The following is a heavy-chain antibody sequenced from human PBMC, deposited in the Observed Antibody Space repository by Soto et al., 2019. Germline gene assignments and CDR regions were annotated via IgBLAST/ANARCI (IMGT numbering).Heavy chain of an antibody. V-gene: IGHV3-30*18. D-gene: IGHD2-21*01. J-gene: IGHJ3*02. CDR2: ISYDGSNK. CDR1: GFTFSSYG. CDR3: AKDDRGDSIDAFDI. Sequence: GGSLRLSCAASGFTFSSYGMHWVRQAPGKGLEWVAVISYDGSNKYYADSVKGRFTISRDNSKNTLYLQMNSLRAEDTAVYYCAKDDRGDSIDAFDIWGQGTMVTVSS.